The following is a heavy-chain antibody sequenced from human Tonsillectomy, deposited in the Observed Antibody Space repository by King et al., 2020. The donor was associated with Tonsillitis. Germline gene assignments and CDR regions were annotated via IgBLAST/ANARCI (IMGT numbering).Heavy chain of an antibody. CDR1: GFHFDYYA. D-gene: IGHD3-22*01. J-gene: IGHJ4*02. CDR2: IGVISCSL. Sequence: VQLVESGGGLVQPGRSLRLPCVASGFHFDYYAMHWFRAVPGKGLEWVSGIGVISCSLDYADFVKGRFTLSRDKAKNSLDLQMNRLRSEDTALYYCAKSIYYDSSGYYYPIDYWGQGTLVTVSS. CDR3: AKSIYYDSSGYYYPIDY. V-gene: IGHV3-9*01.